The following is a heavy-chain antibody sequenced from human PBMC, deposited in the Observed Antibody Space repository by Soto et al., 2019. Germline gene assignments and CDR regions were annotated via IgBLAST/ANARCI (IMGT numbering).Heavy chain of an antibody. CDR3: ATRAVTAFYFDY. CDR1: GGTFSSTA. D-gene: IGHD2-21*02. V-gene: IGHV1-69*12. Sequence: QVQXXQSGXXXXKPGSSVKVSCKASGGTFSSTALSWVRQAPGQGLEWMGGIIPKFKLANYAQRFQGRATFTADESTSTAYMELSSLRSEDTAVYYCATRAVTAFYFDYWGQGTLVTVSS. CDR2: IIPKFKLA. J-gene: IGHJ4*02.